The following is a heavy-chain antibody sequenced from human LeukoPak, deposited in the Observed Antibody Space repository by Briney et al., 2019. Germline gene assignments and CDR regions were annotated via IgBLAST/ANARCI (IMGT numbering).Heavy chain of an antibody. CDR2: IYYSGST. D-gene: IGHD3-10*01. Sequence: SETLSLTCTVTGGSISSSSYYWGWIRQPPGKGLEWIGSIYYSGSTYYNPSLKSRVTISVDTSKNQFSLKLSSVTAADTAVYYCARVIGSGSIPFDYWGQGPRSPSPQ. CDR1: GGSISSSSYY. J-gene: IGHJ4*02. V-gene: IGHV4-39*07. CDR3: ARVIGSGSIPFDY.